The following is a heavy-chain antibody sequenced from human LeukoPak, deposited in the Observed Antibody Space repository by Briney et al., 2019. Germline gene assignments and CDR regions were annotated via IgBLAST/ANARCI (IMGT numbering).Heavy chain of an antibody. J-gene: IGHJ5*02. D-gene: IGHD3-3*01. CDR3: ARVFRGAVTSNWFDP. CDR1: GASMNGHY. V-gene: IGHV4-59*11. Sequence: SETLSLTCSVSGASMNGHYWTWIRLSPGKGLEWIGYISDSGSTSYNPSLRSRVIMALEASKPEFSLRLNSVTVADTAVYYCARVFRGAVTSNWFDPWGQGTLVTVSS. CDR2: ISDSGST.